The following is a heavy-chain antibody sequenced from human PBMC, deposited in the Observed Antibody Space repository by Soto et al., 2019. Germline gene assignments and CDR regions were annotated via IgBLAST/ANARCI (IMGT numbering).Heavy chain of an antibody. D-gene: IGHD3-3*01. CDR3: ARDLGVPTTSPDDY. Sequence: EVQLVESGGGLVKPGGSLRLSCAASGFTFSSYSMNWVRQAPGKGLEWVSSISSSSSYIYYADSVKGRFTISRDNAKNSLYLQMNSLRAEDTAVYYCARDLGVPTTSPDDYWGQGTLVTVSS. V-gene: IGHV3-21*01. CDR1: GFTFSSYS. CDR2: ISSSSSYI. J-gene: IGHJ4*02.